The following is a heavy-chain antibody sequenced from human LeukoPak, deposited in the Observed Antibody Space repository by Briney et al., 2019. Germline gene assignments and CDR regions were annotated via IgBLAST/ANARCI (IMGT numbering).Heavy chain of an antibody. V-gene: IGHV3-74*03. Sequence: GGSLRLSCAAAGLTCSTYWMHWVRQAPGKGLAWVARINPDGSIRTYANPVQGRVTISRATAKDTLFLQMTSLRAEDTAVYYCAREARVGGALQYWGQGTPVTVSS. CDR1: GLTCSTYW. D-gene: IGHD1-26*01. CDR3: AREARVGGALQY. CDR2: INPDGSIR. J-gene: IGHJ4*02.